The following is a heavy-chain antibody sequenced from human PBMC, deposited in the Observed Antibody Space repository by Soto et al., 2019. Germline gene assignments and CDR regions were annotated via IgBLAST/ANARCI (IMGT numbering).Heavy chain of an antibody. CDR1: GYTFTSYA. V-gene: IGHV1-3*05. CDR3: VRGARITIFGVVIYTPSFDY. J-gene: IGHJ4*02. Sequence: QVQLVQSGAEEKKPGASVKVSCKASGYTFTSYAMHWVRQAPGQRLEWMGWINAGNGNTKYSQKFQGRVTITRDTSASTAHMELSSLRSEDTAVYYCVRGARITIFGVVIYTPSFDYWGQGTLVTVSS. CDR2: INAGNGNT. D-gene: IGHD3-3*01.